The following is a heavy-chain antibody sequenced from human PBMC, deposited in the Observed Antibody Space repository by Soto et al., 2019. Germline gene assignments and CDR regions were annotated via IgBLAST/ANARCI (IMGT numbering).Heavy chain of an antibody. V-gene: IGHV4-59*08. D-gene: IGHD3-9*01. J-gene: IGHJ6*02. Sequence: TSETLSLTCAVYGGSFSSYYCSWIRQPPGKGLEWIGYIYYSGNTNYNPSLKSRVTISVDTSKNQFSLKLSSVTAADTAVYYCARSELNYDILTGYYGYYYYGMDVWGQGTTVTVSS. CDR3: ARSELNYDILTGYYGYYYYGMDV. CDR2: IYYSGNT. CDR1: GGSFSSYY.